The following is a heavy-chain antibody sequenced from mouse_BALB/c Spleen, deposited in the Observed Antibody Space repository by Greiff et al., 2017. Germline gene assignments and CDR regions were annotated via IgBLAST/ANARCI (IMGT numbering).Heavy chain of an antibody. CDR1: GYAFSSYW. CDR2: IYPGDGDT. J-gene: IGHJ2*01. CDR3: ARGEYGNYIFDY. V-gene: IGHV1-80*01. D-gene: IGHD2-10*02. Sequence: QVQLKQSGAELVRPGSSVKISCKASGYAFSSYWMNWVKQRPGQGLEWIGQIYPGDGDTNYNGKFKGKATLTADKSSSTAYMQLSSLTSEDSAVYFCARGEYGNYIFDYWGQGTTLTVSS.